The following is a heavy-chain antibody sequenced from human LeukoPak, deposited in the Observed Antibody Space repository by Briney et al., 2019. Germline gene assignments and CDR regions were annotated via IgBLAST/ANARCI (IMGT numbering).Heavy chain of an antibody. J-gene: IGHJ5*02. CDR3: ARALIAAAVQYFDP. CDR2: INHSGST. D-gene: IGHD6-13*01. Sequence: SETLSLTCAVYGGSFSGYYWSWIRQPPGKGLEWIGEINHSGSTNYNPSLKSRVTISVDTSKNQFSLKLSSVTAADTAVYYCARALIAAAVQYFDPWGQGTLVTVSS. V-gene: IGHV4-34*01. CDR1: GGSFSGYY.